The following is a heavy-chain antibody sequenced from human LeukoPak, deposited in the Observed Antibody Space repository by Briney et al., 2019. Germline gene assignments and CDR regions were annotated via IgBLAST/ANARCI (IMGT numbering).Heavy chain of an antibody. CDR2: INPSGGRT. D-gene: IGHD5-24*01. J-gene: IGHJ4*02. Sequence: ASVKVSCKSSGYTFTGYYMHWVRQAPGQGLEWMGVINPSGGRTSYAQKFQGRVTMTRDTSTNTVYMELSSLRSEDTAVYYCARDRLLGDGYSDYFDYWGQGTLVTVSS. V-gene: IGHV1-46*01. CDR1: GYTFTGYY. CDR3: ARDRLLGDGYSDYFDY.